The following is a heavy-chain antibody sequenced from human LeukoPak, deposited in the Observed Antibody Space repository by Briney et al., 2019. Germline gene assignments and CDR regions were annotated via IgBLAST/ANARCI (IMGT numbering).Heavy chain of an antibody. V-gene: IGHV3-23*01. J-gene: IGHJ4*02. D-gene: IGHD1-20*01. CDR1: GFTFSSYA. CDR3: ARDGGITGTTYDFDY. CDR2: ISGSGGST. Sequence: GGSLRLSCAASGFTFSSYAMSWVRQAPGKGLEWVSAISGSGGSTNYADSVKGRFTISRDNAKNTLSLQMNSLRAEDTAVYYCARDGGITGTTYDFDYWGQGTLVTVSS.